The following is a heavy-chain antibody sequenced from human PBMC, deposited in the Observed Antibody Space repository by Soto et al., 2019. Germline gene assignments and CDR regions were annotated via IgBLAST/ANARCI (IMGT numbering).Heavy chain of an antibody. CDR3: AKWAFLWYFDL. Sequence: GGSLRLSCAASGFTFSIYAMSWVRQAPGKGLEWVSGISGSDRTTYYADSVEGRFTISRDNSKNTLYLQMNSLRAEDTAVYYCAKWAFLWYFDLWGRGTLVTVSS. D-gene: IGHD2-21*01. V-gene: IGHV3-23*01. J-gene: IGHJ2*01. CDR2: ISGSDRTT. CDR1: GFTFSIYA.